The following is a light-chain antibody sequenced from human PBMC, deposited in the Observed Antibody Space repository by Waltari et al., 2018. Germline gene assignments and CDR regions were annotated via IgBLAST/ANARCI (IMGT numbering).Light chain of an antibody. V-gene: IGKV3-20*01. CDR3: QQFGSLPFT. CDR1: QSARASN. J-gene: IGKJ3*01. Sequence: IVLTQSPGTLSLSPGERATLTCRASQSARASNFAWYQQKPGQAPRLLIHGTFRRATGIPDRFSGSGSGTDFTLTISRLEPEDFAVYYCQQFGSLPFTFGPGTKVDIK. CDR2: GTF.